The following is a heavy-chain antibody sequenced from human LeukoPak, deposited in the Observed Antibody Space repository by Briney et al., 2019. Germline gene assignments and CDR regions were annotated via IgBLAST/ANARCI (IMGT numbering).Heavy chain of an antibody. J-gene: IGHJ4*02. V-gene: IGHV4-34*01. CDR3: ARGYGSGSYHAYYFDY. Sequence: SETLSLTCAVYGGSFSGYYWSWIRQPPGKGLEWIGEINHSGSTNYNPSLKSRVTISVDTSKNQFSLKLSSVTAADTAVYYCARGYGSGSYHAYYFDYWGQGTLVTVSS. D-gene: IGHD3-10*01. CDR1: GGSFSGYY. CDR2: INHSGST.